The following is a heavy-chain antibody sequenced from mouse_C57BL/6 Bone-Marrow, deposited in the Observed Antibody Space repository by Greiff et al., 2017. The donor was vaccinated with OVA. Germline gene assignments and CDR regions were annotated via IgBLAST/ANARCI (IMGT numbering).Heavy chain of an antibody. D-gene: IGHD2-1*01. CDR1: GYTFTDYN. J-gene: IGHJ1*03. CDR2: INPNNGGT. V-gene: IGHV1-18*01. CDR3: ARRGNYLHWYFDV. Sequence: EVKLQESGPELVRPGASVKIPCKASGYTFTDYNMDWVKQSHGKSLEWIGDINPNNGGTIYNQKFKGKATLTVDKSSSTAYMELRSLTSEDTAVYYCARRGNYLHWYFDVWGTGTTVTVSS.